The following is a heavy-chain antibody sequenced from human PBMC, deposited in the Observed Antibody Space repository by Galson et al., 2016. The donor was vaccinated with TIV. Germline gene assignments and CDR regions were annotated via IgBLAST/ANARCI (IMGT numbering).Heavy chain of an antibody. Sequence: SVKVSCKASGGTLNNYAINWVRQAPGQGLEWMGGIIPLNGVSNHAQKFQGRVTITADEPTSTVYMVLSSLTSEDTAVYYCFDYWGQGTLVSVSS. CDR3: FDY. V-gene: IGHV1-69*10. J-gene: IGHJ4*02. CDR2: IIPLNGVS. CDR1: GGTLNNYA.